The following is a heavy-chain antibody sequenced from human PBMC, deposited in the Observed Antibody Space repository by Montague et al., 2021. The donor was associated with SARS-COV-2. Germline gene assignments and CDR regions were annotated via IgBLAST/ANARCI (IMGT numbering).Heavy chain of an antibody. CDR2: TYYKSRWYN. CDR3: ARDATMIRGVRRDYYYDYGMDV. J-gene: IGHJ6*02. V-gene: IGHV6-1*01. CDR1: GDSVSSNSAA. Sequence: CAISGDSVSSNSAAWNWITQSPSRALECLGRTYYKSRWYNDYAVSLRSRITINADTSKNQFSLQLNSVTPEDTGVYYCARDATMIRGVRRDYYYDYGMDVGGQGTTGTVSS. D-gene: IGHD3-10*01.